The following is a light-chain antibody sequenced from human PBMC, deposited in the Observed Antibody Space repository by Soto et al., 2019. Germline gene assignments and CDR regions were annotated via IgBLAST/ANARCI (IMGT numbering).Light chain of an antibody. V-gene: IGKV1-5*01. CDR2: DAS. J-gene: IGKJ3*01. CDR3: QQYNSYKFT. Sequence: DIQMTQSPSTLSASVGDRVTITCRASQSISSWLAWYQQKPGKAPKLLIYDASSFESGVPSRFSGSGSGTEFTLTISSLQPDDFATYYCQQYNSYKFTFGPGTKVDIK. CDR1: QSISSW.